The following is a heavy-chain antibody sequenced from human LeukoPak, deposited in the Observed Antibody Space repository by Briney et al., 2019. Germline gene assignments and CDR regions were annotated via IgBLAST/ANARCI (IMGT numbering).Heavy chain of an antibody. CDR3: ARVSGYCSSTSCFWGRYTLDI. D-gene: IGHD2-2*01. CDR1: GYTISNYG. J-gene: IGHJ6*02. V-gene: IGHV1-18*01. CDR2: ITAYNGNT. Sequence: ASVKVSCKASGYTISNYGITWVRQAPGQGLEWMGLITAYNGNTNYAQKVQGRVSMTTDTSTSTAYMELRSLRSDDTAMYYCARVSGYCSSTSCFWGRYTLDIWGQGTTVTVSS.